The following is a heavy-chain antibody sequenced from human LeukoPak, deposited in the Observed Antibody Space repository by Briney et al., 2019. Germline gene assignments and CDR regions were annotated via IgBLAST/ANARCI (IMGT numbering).Heavy chain of an antibody. J-gene: IGHJ3*02. CDR2: IYSVGST. Sequence: GGSLRLSCAASGFTVSSNYMNWVRLAPGKGLEWVSVIYSVGSTYYEDSVKGRFTISRDNSKNTLYLQMNSLRAEDTAVYYCARGTTMVRGSGTFDIWGQGTMVTVSS. V-gene: IGHV3-53*01. CDR3: ARGTTMVRGSGTFDI. CDR1: GFTVSSNY. D-gene: IGHD3-10*01.